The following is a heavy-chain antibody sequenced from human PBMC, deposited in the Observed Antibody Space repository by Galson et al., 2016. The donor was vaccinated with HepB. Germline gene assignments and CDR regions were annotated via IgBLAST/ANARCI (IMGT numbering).Heavy chain of an antibody. V-gene: IGHV4-59*08. CDR2: MFHSGSI. CDR3: ASNVLGVTTFDI. CDR1: GGSIKNNY. D-gene: IGHD1-1*01. Sequence: SETLSLTCNVSGGSIKNNYWSWIRQSPAKGLEWIGYMFHSGSIKYNPSLTTRASMSIDTSKNQFSLRLTSVTVADMDVYYCASNVLGVTTFDIWGPGTMVTVSS. J-gene: IGHJ3*02.